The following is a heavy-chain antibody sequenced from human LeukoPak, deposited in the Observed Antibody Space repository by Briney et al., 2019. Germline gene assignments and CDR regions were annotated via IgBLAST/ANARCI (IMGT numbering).Heavy chain of an antibody. J-gene: IGHJ4*02. V-gene: IGHV3-23*01. CDR2: ISGSATGT. Sequence: GGSLRLSCAASGFTFDSYAMGWVRRAPGRGLEWVSAISGSATGTYYADSVKGRFTISRDNSKKTLHLQMNSLRAEDTAIYYSAKSGEYSSSSAPYNYFDYWGQGTLVTVSS. D-gene: IGHD6-6*01. CDR1: GFTFDSYA. CDR3: AKSGEYSSSSAPYNYFDY.